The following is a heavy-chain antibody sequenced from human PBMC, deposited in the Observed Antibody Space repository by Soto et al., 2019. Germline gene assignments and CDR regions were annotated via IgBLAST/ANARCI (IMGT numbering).Heavy chain of an antibody. D-gene: IGHD6-19*01. V-gene: IGHV4-39*01. CDR3: ARGYSTVWYFLDY. J-gene: IGHJ4*02. CDR2: IYYSGDT. Sequence: HLQLQESGPGLLKPSETLSLTCTVSGDSFSSSTYYWAWIRQPPGKGLEWIGAIYYSGDTYYNPSLKSRVTLSVDTSKNQFSLRLNSVTATDTAVYYCARGYSTVWYFLDYWGQGTLVTVSS. CDR1: GDSFSSSTYY.